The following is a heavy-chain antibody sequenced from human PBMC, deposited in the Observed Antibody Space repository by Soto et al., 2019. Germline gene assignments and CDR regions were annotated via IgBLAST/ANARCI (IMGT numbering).Heavy chain of an antibody. D-gene: IGHD3-10*01. J-gene: IGHJ5*02. CDR1: GFTFSSYS. CDR3: ARDYTSMVRGVSLRWFDP. CDR2: ISSSSSYI. Sequence: EVQLVESGGGLVKPGGSLRLSCAASGFTFSSYSMNWVRQAPGKGLEWVSSISSSSSYIYYADSVKGRFTISRDNAKNSLYLQMNSLRAEDTAVYYCARDYTSMVRGVSLRWFDPWGQGTLVTVSS. V-gene: IGHV3-21*01.